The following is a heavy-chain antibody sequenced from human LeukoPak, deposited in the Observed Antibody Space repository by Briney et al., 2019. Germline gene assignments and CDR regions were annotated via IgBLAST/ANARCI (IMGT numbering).Heavy chain of an antibody. CDR2: IKQDGTEK. CDR3: ARDLGGFDRSYFYHYMDV. CDR1: GFSFSSYW. J-gene: IGHJ6*03. D-gene: IGHD3-9*01. Sequence: GGSLRLSCAASGFSFSSYWMSWVHQAPGQGLEWVANIKQDGTEKYNVDSVKGRFTISRDSAENSLFLQMNSLKVEDTAVYYCARDLGGFDRSYFYHYMDVWGKGTTVIVSS. V-gene: IGHV3-7*01.